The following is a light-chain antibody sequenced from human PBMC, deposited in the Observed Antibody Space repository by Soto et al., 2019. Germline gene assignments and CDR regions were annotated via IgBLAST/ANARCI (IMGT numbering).Light chain of an antibody. Sequence: QSVLTQPPSASGTPGQRVTISCSGSRSNIGGNFVNWYQQFPRSAPKLLIYNDDQRPSGVPDRFSASKSGTSASLAISGLQSEDEADYYCATWDDSMNVLFGGGTKLTVL. V-gene: IGLV1-44*01. CDR3: ATWDDSMNVL. CDR2: NDD. J-gene: IGLJ2*01. CDR1: RSNIGGNF.